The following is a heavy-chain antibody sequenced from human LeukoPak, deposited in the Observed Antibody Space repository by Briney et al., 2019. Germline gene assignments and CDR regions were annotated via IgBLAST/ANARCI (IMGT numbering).Heavy chain of an antibody. CDR1: GYTFTSYG. Sequence: ASVKVSCKASGYTFTSYGISWVRQAPGQGLEWMGWISAYNGNTNYAQKLQGRVTMTTDTSTSTAYMELRSLRFDDTAVYYCARDLHNYYDSSGYYPDAFDIWGQGTMVTVSS. CDR3: ARDLHNYYDSSGYYPDAFDI. D-gene: IGHD3-22*01. V-gene: IGHV1-18*01. CDR2: ISAYNGNT. J-gene: IGHJ3*02.